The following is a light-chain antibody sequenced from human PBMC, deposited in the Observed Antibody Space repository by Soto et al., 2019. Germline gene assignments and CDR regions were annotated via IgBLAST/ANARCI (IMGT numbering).Light chain of an antibody. V-gene: IGKV1-12*01. CDR1: HDISSW. J-gene: IGKJ4*01. CDR3: QQANSIPLT. Sequence: DIQMTQSPSSVSASVGDRVTITCRASHDISSWLAWYQQKPGQAPKLLMYAASRLHSGVPARFSGSESETDFTLTISSLQPEDSATYYCQQANSIPLTFGGGTKVEIK. CDR2: AAS.